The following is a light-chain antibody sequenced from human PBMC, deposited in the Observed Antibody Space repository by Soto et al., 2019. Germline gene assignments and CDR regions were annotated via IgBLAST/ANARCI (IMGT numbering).Light chain of an antibody. CDR1: QSVRSTY. CDR2: GTS. CDR3: QQYDTSSWT. J-gene: IGKJ1*01. V-gene: IGKV3-20*01. Sequence: EIVLTQSPGTLSLSPGARATLSCRASQSVRSTYLAWYQQKPGQAPRLLIYGTSSRATGIPDRFSGSGSGTDFTLTIRRLEPEDSAVYYCQQYDTSSWTFGQGTKVEIK.